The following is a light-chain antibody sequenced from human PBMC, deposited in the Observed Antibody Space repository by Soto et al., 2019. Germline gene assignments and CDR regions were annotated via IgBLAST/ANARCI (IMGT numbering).Light chain of an antibody. CDR1: QGFSSN. J-gene: IGKJ4*01. Sequence: EIVMTQSPATLSVSPGERATLSCRASQGFSSNLAWSQQKPGQAPRLLIYGASTRAAGIPARFSGSESGTEFTLTISSLQSEDFAVYYCQQYHNWPLTLGGGTKVEIK. CDR2: GAS. CDR3: QQYHNWPLT. V-gene: IGKV3-15*01.